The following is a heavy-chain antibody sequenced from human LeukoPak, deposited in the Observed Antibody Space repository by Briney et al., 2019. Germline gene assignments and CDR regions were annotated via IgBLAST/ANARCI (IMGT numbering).Heavy chain of an antibody. V-gene: IGHV4-59*01. CDR1: GGSISSYY. CDR2: IYYSGST. D-gene: IGHD3-10*01. J-gene: IGHJ4*02. CDR3: ARGGGYYYGSGSYYPYLDY. Sequence: TSETLSLTCTVSGGSISSYYWSWIRQPPGKGLEWIGYIYYSGSTNYNPSLKSRVTISVDTSNNQFSLKLSSVTAADTAVYYRARGGGYYYGSGSYYPYLDYWGQGTLVTVSS.